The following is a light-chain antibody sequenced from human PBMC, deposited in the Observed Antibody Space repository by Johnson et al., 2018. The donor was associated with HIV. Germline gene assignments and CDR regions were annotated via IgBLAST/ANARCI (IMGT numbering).Light chain of an antibody. V-gene: IGLV1-51*01. CDR3: ATWDSSLSVYV. CDR1: SSNIGNNY. Sequence: QSVLTQPPSVSAAPGQKVTISCSGSSSNIGNNYVSWYQQLPGTAPKLLIYDNNKRPSGIPDRFSGSKSGTSATLVITGLQTGDEADYHCATWDSSLSVYVSGTGTMVTFL. J-gene: IGLJ1*01. CDR2: DNN.